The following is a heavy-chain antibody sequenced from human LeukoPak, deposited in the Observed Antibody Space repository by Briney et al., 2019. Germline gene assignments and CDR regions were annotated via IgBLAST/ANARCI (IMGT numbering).Heavy chain of an antibody. D-gene: IGHD2-15*01. Sequence: SVKLSGKASGGTFSSYAISWVRQAPGQGLEGMGGIIPIFGTANYAQKFQGRVTITADESTSTAYMELSSLRSEDTAVYYCARGIPYCSGGSCYPNYFDYWGQGTLVTVSS. V-gene: IGHV1-69*01. CDR2: IIPIFGTA. CDR1: GGTFSSYA. J-gene: IGHJ4*02. CDR3: ARGIPYCSGGSCYPNYFDY.